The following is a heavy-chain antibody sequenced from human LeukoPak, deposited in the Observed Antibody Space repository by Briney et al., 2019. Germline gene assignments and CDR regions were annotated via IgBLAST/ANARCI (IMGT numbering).Heavy chain of an antibody. Sequence: VASVKVSCKASGYTFTSYDINWVRQATGQGLEWMGWMNPNSGNTDYAQKFQGRVTMTRDTSISTAYMELSRLRSDDTAVYYCARDPTRREYSYTYDYWGQGTLVTVSS. CDR3: ARDPTRREYSYTYDY. J-gene: IGHJ4*02. CDR1: GYTFTSYD. V-gene: IGHV1-8*01. CDR2: MNPNSGNT. D-gene: IGHD5-18*01.